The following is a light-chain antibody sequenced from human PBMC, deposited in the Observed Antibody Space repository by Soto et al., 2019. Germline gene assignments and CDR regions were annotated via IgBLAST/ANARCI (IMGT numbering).Light chain of an antibody. CDR2: DVS. V-gene: IGLV2-14*01. J-gene: IGLJ1*01. CDR3: SSYTSISTLV. Sequence: QSALTQPASVSGSPGQSITISCTGTSSDVGGYNYVSWYQQHPGKAPKLMIYDVSNRPSGVSNRFSGSKSGNTASLTISGLQAEDEADYYCSSYTSISTLVFGTVTKVTVL. CDR1: SSDVGGYNY.